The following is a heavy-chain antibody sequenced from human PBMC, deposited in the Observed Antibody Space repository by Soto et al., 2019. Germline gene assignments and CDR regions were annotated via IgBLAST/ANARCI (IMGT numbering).Heavy chain of an antibody. Sequence: GGSLRLSCAASGFTFSSYWMSWVRQAPGKGLEWVANIKQDGSEKYYVDSVKGRFTISRDNAKNSLYLQMNSLRAEDTAVYYCARDSGFYSSSSVAFDIWGQGTMVTVSS. CDR1: GFTFSSYW. CDR3: ARDSGFYSSSSVAFDI. CDR2: IKQDGSEK. D-gene: IGHD6-6*01. V-gene: IGHV3-7*01. J-gene: IGHJ3*02.